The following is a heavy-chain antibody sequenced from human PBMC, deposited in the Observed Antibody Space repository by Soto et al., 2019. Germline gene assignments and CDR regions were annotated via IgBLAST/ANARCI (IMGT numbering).Heavy chain of an antibody. J-gene: IGHJ6*02. CDR1: GYRFSSYW. V-gene: IGHV5-51*01. CDR3: ARQGFSSAWSAQYGMDI. Sequence: GESLKISCKGSGYRFSSYWIAWVRQTPGKGLEWMGIIYPLDSDTRYSPSFQGQVTISADKSISIAYLQWSSLKASDTATYYCARQGFSSAWSAQYGMDIWGQGNTVTVSS. D-gene: IGHD6-19*01. CDR2: IYPLDSDT.